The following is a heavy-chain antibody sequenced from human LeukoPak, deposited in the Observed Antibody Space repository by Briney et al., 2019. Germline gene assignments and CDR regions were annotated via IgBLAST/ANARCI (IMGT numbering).Heavy chain of an antibody. Sequence: WETLSLTCTVSGGSISSSSYYWGWIRQPPGNGLEWIGSMYYSGSTYYNPSLKTRVPISVHTSKNLFSLTLSSVTAAHTAVYYCAGRYYDFWSGSKEIFDYWGQGTLVTVSS. CDR1: GGSISSSSYY. D-gene: IGHD3-3*01. V-gene: IGHV4-39*01. CDR2: MYYSGST. CDR3: AGRYYDFWSGSKEIFDY. J-gene: IGHJ4*02.